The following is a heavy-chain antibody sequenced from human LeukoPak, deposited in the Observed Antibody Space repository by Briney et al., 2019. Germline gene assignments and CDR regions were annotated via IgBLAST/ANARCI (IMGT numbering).Heavy chain of an antibody. CDR1: GFTFSDYA. D-gene: IGHD1-26*01. J-gene: IGHJ4*02. CDR3: TRASLSGSYFFY. V-gene: IGHV3-72*01. Sequence: PGGSLRLSCAASGFTFSDYAMNWVRQTPGKGLEWVGRSRNKANSYTTEYAASVKGRFIISRDDSKNSLFLQMNSLKTDDTAVYYCTRASLSGSYFFYWGQGALVTVSS. CDR2: SRNKANSYTT.